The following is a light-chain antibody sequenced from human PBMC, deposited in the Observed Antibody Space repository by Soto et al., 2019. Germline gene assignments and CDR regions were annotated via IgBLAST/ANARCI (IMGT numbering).Light chain of an antibody. CDR2: GAS. CDR1: QSVSQSVSSK. Sequence: EIVMTQSPATLSVSPGERVTLSCRASQSVSQSVSSKLAWYQQKPGRAPRLLIHGASTRATGIPARFSGSGSGTEFTLTISSLQSEDLEVYFCQQYHNWPPTFGQGTKVDIK. V-gene: IGKV3-15*01. J-gene: IGKJ1*01. CDR3: QQYHNWPPT.